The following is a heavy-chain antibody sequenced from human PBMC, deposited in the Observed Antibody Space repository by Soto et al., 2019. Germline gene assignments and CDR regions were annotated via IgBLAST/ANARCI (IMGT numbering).Heavy chain of an antibody. J-gene: IGHJ6*03. Sequence: GGSLRLSCAASGFTFSSYSMNWVRQAPGKGLEWVSSISSSSSYIYYADSVKGRFTISRDNAKNSLYLQMNSLRAEDTAVYYSARDQASEAITMVRGVIFSSYMDVWGKGTTVTVSS. V-gene: IGHV3-21*01. D-gene: IGHD3-10*01. CDR2: ISSSSSYI. CDR3: ARDQASEAITMVRGVIFSSYMDV. CDR1: GFTFSSYS.